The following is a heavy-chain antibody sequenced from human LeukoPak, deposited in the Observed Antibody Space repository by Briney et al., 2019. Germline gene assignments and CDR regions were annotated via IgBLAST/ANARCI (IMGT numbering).Heavy chain of an antibody. V-gene: IGHV3-30*18. CDR3: AKDYDSSGWAAFDI. D-gene: IGHD3-22*01. J-gene: IGHJ3*02. CDR1: GFTFNSFG. Sequence: GRSLRLSCAASGFTFNSFGMHWVRQAPGKGLEWVAIISYDGSNKYFADSVKGRFTISRDNSKNTLYMQMNSLRAEDTAVYYCAKDYDSSGWAAFDIWGQGTMVTVSS. CDR2: ISYDGSNK.